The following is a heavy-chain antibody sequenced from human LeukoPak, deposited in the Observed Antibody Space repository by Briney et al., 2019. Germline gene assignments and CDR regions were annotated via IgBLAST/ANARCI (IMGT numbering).Heavy chain of an antibody. CDR1: GYTFTSYC. CDR2: IFPRDSDV. V-gene: IGHV5-51*01. J-gene: IGHJ6*02. Sequence: GESLKISCKTSGYTFTSYCIGWVRQTPGKGLECMGVIFPRDSDVRYSPSFQGQVTISADKSTNTAYLHWGSLKASDSAMYYCVRSLPGTLLRGYGMDVWGPGTTATVS. CDR3: VRSLPGTLLRGYGMDV. D-gene: IGHD3-10*01.